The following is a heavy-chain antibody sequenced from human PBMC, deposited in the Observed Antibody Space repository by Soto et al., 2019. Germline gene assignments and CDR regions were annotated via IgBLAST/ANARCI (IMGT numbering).Heavy chain of an antibody. CDR1: GFTSGSYW. V-gene: IGHV3-7*03. CDR2: IQQDGRER. Sequence: PGGSLRLSCAASGFTSGSYWMAWVRQAPGKGLEWVANIQQDGRERHYGDSVKGRFTISRDNAKNSLYLEMNSLRAEDTAFYYCVREGRLIGAFDIWGQGTMVTVSS. D-gene: IGHD3-10*01. CDR3: VREGRLIGAFDI. J-gene: IGHJ3*02.